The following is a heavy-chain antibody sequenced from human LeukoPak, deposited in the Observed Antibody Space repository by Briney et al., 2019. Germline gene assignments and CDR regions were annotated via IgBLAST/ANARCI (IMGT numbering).Heavy chain of an antibody. Sequence: GGTLRLSCAASGFTFSSYGMSWVRQAPGKGLEWVSAISGSGGSTYYEESVKGRFTISRDNSKNTLYLQMNSLRAEDTAVYYCASYGDYEGDYWGQGTLVTVSS. CDR2: ISGSGGST. D-gene: IGHD4-17*01. J-gene: IGHJ4*02. V-gene: IGHV3-23*01. CDR3: ASYGDYEGDY. CDR1: GFTFSSYG.